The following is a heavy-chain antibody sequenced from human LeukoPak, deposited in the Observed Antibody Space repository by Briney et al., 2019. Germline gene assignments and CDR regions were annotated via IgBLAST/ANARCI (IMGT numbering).Heavy chain of an antibody. Sequence: GVSLRLSCAASGFTFSSYAMSWVRQPPGKGLEEVSAISGSGDNTYYADSVKSRFTISRDNSKNTLYLQMTSLRAEDTAVYYCAKGGYCSSTSCSLYPFDYWGQGTLVTVSS. V-gene: IGHV3-23*01. CDR1: GFTFSSYA. CDR2: ISGSGDNT. J-gene: IGHJ4*02. CDR3: AKGGYCSSTSCSLYPFDY. D-gene: IGHD2-2*01.